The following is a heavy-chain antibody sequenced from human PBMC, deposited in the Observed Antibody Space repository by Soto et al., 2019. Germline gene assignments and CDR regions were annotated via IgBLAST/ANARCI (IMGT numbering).Heavy chain of an antibody. V-gene: IGHV1-58*01. CDR3: AAGHYDFSSEPEGMDV. Sequence: QKQLVQSGPEVKKPGTSVKVSCEASGFTFSDSAVQWVRQARGQRLEWIGWIVVGSGNINYAQKVQERVTITRDMSTTTAYMELSSLRVEDTAVYYCAAGHYDFSSEPEGMDVWGQGTTVTVSS. CDR1: GFTFSDSA. D-gene: IGHD3-3*01. CDR2: IVVGSGNI. J-gene: IGHJ6*02.